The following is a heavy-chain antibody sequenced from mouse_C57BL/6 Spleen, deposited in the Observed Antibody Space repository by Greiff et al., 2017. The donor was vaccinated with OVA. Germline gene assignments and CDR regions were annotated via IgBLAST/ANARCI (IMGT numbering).Heavy chain of an antibody. D-gene: IGHD2-1*01. J-gene: IGHJ1*03. CDR2: ISSGGDYI. CDR3: TRDGNKSHKGYFDV. CDR1: GFTFSSYA. V-gene: IGHV5-9-1*02. Sequence: EVKLVESGEGLVKPGGSLKLSCAASGFTFSSYAMSWVRQTPEKRLEWVAYISSGGDYIYYADTVKGRFTISRDNARNTLYLQMSSLKSEDTAMYYCTRDGNKSHKGYFDVWGTGTTVTVSS.